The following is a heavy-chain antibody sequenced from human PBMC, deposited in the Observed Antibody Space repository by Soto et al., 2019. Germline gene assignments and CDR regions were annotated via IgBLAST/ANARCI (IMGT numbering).Heavy chain of an antibody. V-gene: IGHV3-23*01. Sequence: PGGSLRLSCAASGFTFSSYAMSWVRQAPGKGLEWVSAISGSGGSTYYADSVKGRFTISRDNSKNTLYLQMNSLRAEDTAVYYCAKAQRGLHYGGNVYWGPGTLVTVSS. CDR1: GFTFSSYA. J-gene: IGHJ4*02. D-gene: IGHD4-17*01. CDR2: ISGSGGST. CDR3: AKAQRGLHYGGNVY.